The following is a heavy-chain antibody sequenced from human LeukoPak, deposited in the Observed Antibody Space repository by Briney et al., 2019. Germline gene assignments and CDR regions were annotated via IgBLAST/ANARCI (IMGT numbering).Heavy chain of an antibody. CDR1: GGSITSGSYY. CDR2: IYTSGYT. J-gene: IGHJ4*02. D-gene: IGHD3-9*01. V-gene: IGHV4-61*02. CDR3: ARHSAYYDILTGYSSTPGFYFDY. Sequence: PSQTLSLTCTVSGGSITSGSYYWNWIRQSAGKGLEWIGRIYTSGYTNYNPSLKSRVTLSVDTSKNQFSLKLSSVTAADTAVYYCARHSAYYDILTGYSSTPGFYFDYWGQGTLVTVSS.